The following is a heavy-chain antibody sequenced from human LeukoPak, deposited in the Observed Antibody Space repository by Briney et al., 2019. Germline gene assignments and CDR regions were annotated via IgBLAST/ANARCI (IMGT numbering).Heavy chain of an antibody. CDR3: ARADGRPHYYYYGMDV. CDR2: IYYSGST. D-gene: IGHD1-14*01. Sequence: SETLSLTCTVSGGSISSYYWSWIRQPPGKGLEWIGYIYYSGSTNYNPSLKSRVTISVDTSKNQFSLKLSSVTAADTAVYYCARADGRPHYYYYGMDVWGQGTTVTVSS. V-gene: IGHV4-59*01. CDR1: GGSISSYY. J-gene: IGHJ6*02.